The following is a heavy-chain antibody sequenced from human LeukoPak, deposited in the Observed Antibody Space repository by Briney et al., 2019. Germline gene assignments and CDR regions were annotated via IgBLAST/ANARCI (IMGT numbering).Heavy chain of an antibody. CDR1: GFTFSSYW. J-gene: IGHJ4*02. CDR2: IKQDGSEK. V-gene: IGHV3-7*01. CDR3: ARIYGDYVLYYFDY. D-gene: IGHD4-17*01. Sequence: GGSLRLSCAASGFTFSSYWMSWVRQAPGKGLEWVTNIKQDGSEKYYVDSVKGRFTISRDNAKNSLYLQMNSLRAEDTAVYYCARIYGDYVLYYFDYWGQGTLVTVSS.